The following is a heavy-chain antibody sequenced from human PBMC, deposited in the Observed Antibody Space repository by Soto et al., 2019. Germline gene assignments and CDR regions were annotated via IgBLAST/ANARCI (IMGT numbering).Heavy chain of an antibody. CDR3: ASTDILTGYFLDY. D-gene: IGHD3-9*01. J-gene: IGHJ4*02. CDR1: GGSISSYY. V-gene: IGHV4-59*01. CDR2: IYYSGST. Sequence: PSETLSLTCTVSGGSISSYYWSWIRQPPGKGLEWIGYIYYSGSTNYNPSLKSRVTISVDTSKNQFSLKLSSVTAADTAVYYCASTDILTGYFLDYWGQGTLVTVS.